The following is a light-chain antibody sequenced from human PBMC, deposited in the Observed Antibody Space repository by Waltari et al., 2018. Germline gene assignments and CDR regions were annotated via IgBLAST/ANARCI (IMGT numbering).Light chain of an antibody. V-gene: IGLV1-47*01. Sequence: QSVLTQPPSASGTPGQRVTISCSGSSSNIGSNYVYWYQQLPGTAPKLLIYRNNPRPSGVPDLFSGSKSGTSASLAISGLRSEDEADYYCAAWDDSLSGVVFGGGTKLTVL. CDR1: SSNIGSNY. CDR2: RNN. CDR3: AAWDDSLSGVV. J-gene: IGLJ2*01.